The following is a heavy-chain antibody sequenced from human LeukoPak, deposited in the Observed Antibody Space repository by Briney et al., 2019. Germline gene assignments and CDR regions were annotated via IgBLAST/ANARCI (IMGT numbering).Heavy chain of an antibody. Sequence: PSETLSLTCTVSGGSISSSSYYWGWIRQPPGKGLEWIGSIYYSGSTYYNPSLKSRVTISVDTSKNQFSLNLSSVTAADTAVYYCARHKGLYYYYMDVWGKGTTVTISS. CDR1: GGSISSSSYY. J-gene: IGHJ6*03. CDR3: ARHKGLYYYYMDV. CDR2: IYYSGST. V-gene: IGHV4-39*01.